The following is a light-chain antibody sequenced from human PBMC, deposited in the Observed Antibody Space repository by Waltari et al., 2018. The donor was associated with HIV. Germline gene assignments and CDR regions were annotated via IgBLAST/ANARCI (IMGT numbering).Light chain of an antibody. V-gene: IGLV3-1*01. Sequence: SSELTQPPSVSVSPGQTASITCSGDKLGDKYACWYQQKPGRSPVLVIYQVRKWPSGIPGRFAGSNSGKTATLTIGGTQAMDEADYYCQAWDSSTSVGFGGGTKLTVL. J-gene: IGLJ2*01. CDR1: KLGDKY. CDR2: QVR. CDR3: QAWDSSTSVG.